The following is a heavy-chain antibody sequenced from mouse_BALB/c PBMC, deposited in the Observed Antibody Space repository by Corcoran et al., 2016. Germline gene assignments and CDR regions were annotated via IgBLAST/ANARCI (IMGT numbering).Heavy chain of an antibody. Sequence: QVQLQQSGAELMKPGASVKISCKATGYTFSSYWIEWVKQRPGHGLEWIGEILPGSGSTNYNEKFKGKATFTADTSSNTAYMQLSSLTSEDSAVYYCARNDGSSYDWYVDVWGAGTTVTVSS. CDR1: GYTFSSYW. CDR3: ARNDGSSYDWYVDV. D-gene: IGHD1-1*01. J-gene: IGHJ1*01. CDR2: ILPGSGST. V-gene: IGHV1-9*01.